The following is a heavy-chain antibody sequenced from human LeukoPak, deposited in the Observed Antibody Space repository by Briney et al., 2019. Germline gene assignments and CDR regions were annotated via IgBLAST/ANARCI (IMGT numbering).Heavy chain of an antibody. J-gene: IGHJ4*02. D-gene: IGHD3-16*01. CDR2: ISGSGDTI. V-gene: IGHV3-48*03. CDR3: VSAYGGLLDY. CDR1: GFTFSAYE. Sequence: GGSLRLSCAASGFTFSAYEMNWVRQAPGKGLEWLSYISGSGDTIYYAESAKGRFTISRDNAKNSLYLQMSSLRAEDTAVYYCVSAYGGLLDYWGQGTLVTVSS.